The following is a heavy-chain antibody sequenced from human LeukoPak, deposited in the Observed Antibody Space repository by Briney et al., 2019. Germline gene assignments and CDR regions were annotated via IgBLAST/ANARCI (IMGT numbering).Heavy chain of an antibody. CDR1: GYTFTNYY. CDR3: ARRSPAYCGGDCYLDC. D-gene: IGHD2-21*02. J-gene: IGHJ4*02. V-gene: IGHV1-46*01. CDR2: INPSGGST. Sequence: AASVRVSCKASGYTFTNYYLFWVRQAPGQGLEWMGVINPSGGSTSYAQKFQGRVTMTRDTSTSTVYMELGSLRSEDTAVYYCARRSPAYCGGDCYLDCWGQGTLVTVSS.